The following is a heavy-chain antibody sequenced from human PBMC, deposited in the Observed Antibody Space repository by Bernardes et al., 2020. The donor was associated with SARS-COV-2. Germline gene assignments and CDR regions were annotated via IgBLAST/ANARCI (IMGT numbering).Heavy chain of an antibody. V-gene: IGHV4-34*01. CDR3: ARGRIIAARQNWFDP. Sequence: SETLSLTCAVYGGSFSGYYWSWIRQPPGKGLEWIGEINHSGSTNYNPSLKSRVTISVDTSKNQFSLKLSSVTAADTAVYYCARGRIIAARQNWFDPWGQGTLVTVSS. CDR2: INHSGST. CDR1: GGSFSGYY. J-gene: IGHJ5*02. D-gene: IGHD6-6*01.